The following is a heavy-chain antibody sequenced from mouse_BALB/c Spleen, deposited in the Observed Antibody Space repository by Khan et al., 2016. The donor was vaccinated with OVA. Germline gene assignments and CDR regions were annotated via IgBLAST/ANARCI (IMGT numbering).Heavy chain of an antibody. V-gene: IGHV1-7*01. CDR3: TRRGLYGIFVY. D-gene: IGHD2-1*01. J-gene: IGHJ3*01. CDR1: GYTFISYW. Sequence: QVQLQQSGTELAKPGASVKMSCKASGYTFISYWMHWVKQRPGQGLEWIGYINPSTDYTEYTQKFKDKATLTTDKSSNTAYMQLSSLTSEDSGVYYCTRRGLYGIFVYWGQGTRGTVS. CDR2: INPSTDYT.